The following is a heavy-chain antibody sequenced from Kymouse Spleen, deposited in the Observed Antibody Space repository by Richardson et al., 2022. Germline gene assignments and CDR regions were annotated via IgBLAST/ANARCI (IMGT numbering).Heavy chain of an antibody. D-gene: IGHD3-9*01. CDR1: GFTFSSYG. CDR2: IWYDGSNK. J-gene: IGHJ4*02. V-gene: IGHV3-33*01. Sequence: QVQLVESGGGVVQPGRSLRLSCAASGFTFSSYGMHWVRQAPGKGLEWVAVIWYDGSNKYYADSVKGRFTISRDNSKNTLYLQMNSLRAEDTAVYYCARDDILTGYSHFDYWGQGTLVTVSS. CDR3: ARDDILTGYSHFDY.